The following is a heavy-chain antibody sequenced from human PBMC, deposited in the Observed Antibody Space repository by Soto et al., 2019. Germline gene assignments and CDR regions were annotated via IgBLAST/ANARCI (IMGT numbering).Heavy chain of an antibody. CDR2: ISYDGSNK. D-gene: IGHD3-3*01. CDR1: GFTFSSYG. Sequence: QVQLVESGGGVVQPGRSLRLSCAASGFTFSSYGMHWVRQAPGKGLEWVAVISYDGSNKYYAESVKGRFTISRDNSKNSLYLQMNSLRAEDTAVYYCAKDWSGSYFDYWVQGTLVTVSS. CDR3: AKDWSGSYFDY. J-gene: IGHJ4*02. V-gene: IGHV3-30*18.